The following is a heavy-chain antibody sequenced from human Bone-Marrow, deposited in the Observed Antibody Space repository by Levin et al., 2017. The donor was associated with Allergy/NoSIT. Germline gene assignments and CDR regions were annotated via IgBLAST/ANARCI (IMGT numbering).Heavy chain of an antibody. Sequence: GGSLRLSCKGSGYSFTTYWIAWVRQMPGKGLEWMGIIYPGDSDTRYSQSFQGQVTISADKSISTAYLQWSSLKASDTAMYYCSRRRSSGGYEVDYWGQGTLVTVSS. D-gene: IGHD6-19*01. J-gene: IGHJ4*02. CDR1: GYSFTTYW. CDR3: SRRRSSGGYEVDY. V-gene: IGHV5-51*01. CDR2: IYPGDSDT.